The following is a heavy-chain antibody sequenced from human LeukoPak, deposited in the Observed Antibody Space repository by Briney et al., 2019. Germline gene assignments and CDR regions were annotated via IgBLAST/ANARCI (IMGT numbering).Heavy chain of an antibody. CDR2: IIPIFGTA. D-gene: IGHD3-10*01. Sequence: ASVKVSCKASGGTFSSYAISWVRQAPGQGLEWMGGIIPIFGTANYAQKFQGRVTITADESTSTAYMELSSLRSEDTAVYYCARAHQFGYYYYYMDAWGKGTTVTVSS. J-gene: IGHJ6*03. V-gene: IGHV1-69*13. CDR3: ARAHQFGYYYYYMDA. CDR1: GGTFSSYA.